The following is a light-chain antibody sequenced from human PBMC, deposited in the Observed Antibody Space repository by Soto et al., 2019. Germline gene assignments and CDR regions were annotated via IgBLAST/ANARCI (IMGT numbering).Light chain of an antibody. Sequence: QAVVTQPASVSGSPGQSITISCTGTSSDVGGYNYVSWYQQHPGKAPKVMIYDVSNRPSGVSNRFSGSKSGNTASLTISGLQAEDEADYYCSSYTSNSTYVIFGGRTKVTVL. CDR2: DVS. CDR1: SSDVGGYNY. V-gene: IGLV2-14*01. CDR3: SSYTSNSTYVI. J-gene: IGLJ2*01.